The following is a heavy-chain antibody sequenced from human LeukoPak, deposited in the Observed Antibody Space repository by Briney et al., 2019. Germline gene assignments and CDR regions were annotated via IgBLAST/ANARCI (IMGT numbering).Heavy chain of an antibody. J-gene: IGHJ4*02. CDR3: ARDLAYYYDSSGYPAIDY. V-gene: IGHV1-69*13. CDR1: GGTFSSYA. Sequence: SVKVSCKASGGTFSSYAISWVRQAPGQGLEWMGGIIPIFGTANYAQKFQGRVTITADESTSTAYMELSSLRSEDTAVYYCARDLAYYYDSSGYPAIDYWGQGTLVTVSS. D-gene: IGHD3-22*01. CDR2: IIPIFGTA.